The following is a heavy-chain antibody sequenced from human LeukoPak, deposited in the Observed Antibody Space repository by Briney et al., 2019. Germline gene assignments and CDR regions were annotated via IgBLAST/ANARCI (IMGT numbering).Heavy chain of an antibody. CDR1: GGSFSGYY. CDR3: ASVGSSSYYYYVDV. D-gene: IGHD6-6*01. CDR2: INHSGST. V-gene: IGHV4-34*01. Sequence: SETLSLTCAVYGGSFSGYYWSWIRQPPGKGLEWIGEINHSGSTNYNPSLKSRVTISVDTSKNQFSLKLSSVTAADTAVYYCASVGSSSYYYYVDVWGKGTTVTVSS. J-gene: IGHJ6*03.